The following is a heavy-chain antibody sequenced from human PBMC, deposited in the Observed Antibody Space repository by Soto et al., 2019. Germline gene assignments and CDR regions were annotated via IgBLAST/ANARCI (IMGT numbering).Heavy chain of an antibody. CDR3: ARAIAARPPYYYYGMDV. Sequence: PGGSLRLSCAASGFTFSSYGMHWVRQAPGKGLEWVAVIWYDGSNKYYADSVKDRFTISRDNSKNTLYLQMNSLRAEDTAVYYCARAIAARPPYYYYGMDVWGQGTTVTVSS. J-gene: IGHJ6*02. D-gene: IGHD6-6*01. CDR2: IWYDGSNK. V-gene: IGHV3-33*01. CDR1: GFTFSSYG.